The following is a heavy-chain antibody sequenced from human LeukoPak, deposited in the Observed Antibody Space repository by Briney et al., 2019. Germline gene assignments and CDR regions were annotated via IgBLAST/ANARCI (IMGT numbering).Heavy chain of an antibody. J-gene: IGHJ4*02. CDR2: IYSDGIT. V-gene: IGHV3-53*01. Sequence: AGSLRLSCAASGFTVSSNYMSWVRQGPGKGLEWVSLIYSDGITYYADSVKGRFTISRDNSKNTLYLQMNSLRAEDTAVYYCARDFDTLTGSIFDYWGQGTLVTVSS. CDR1: GFTVSSNY. CDR3: ARDFDTLTGSIFDY. D-gene: IGHD3-9*01.